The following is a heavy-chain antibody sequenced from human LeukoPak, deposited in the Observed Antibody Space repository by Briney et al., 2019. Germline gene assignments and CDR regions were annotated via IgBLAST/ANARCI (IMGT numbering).Heavy chain of an antibody. CDR1: GFTFSSYG. Sequence: PGRSLRLSCAASGFTFSSYGMHWVRQAPGKGLEWVAVIWYDGSNKYYADSVKGRFTISRDNSKNTLYLQMNSLRAEDTAVYYCARDLNYYDSSGYFLDYWGQGTVNTDSS. D-gene: IGHD3-22*01. CDR3: ARDLNYYDSSGYFLDY. J-gene: IGHJ4*02. V-gene: IGHV3-33*01. CDR2: IWYDGSNK.